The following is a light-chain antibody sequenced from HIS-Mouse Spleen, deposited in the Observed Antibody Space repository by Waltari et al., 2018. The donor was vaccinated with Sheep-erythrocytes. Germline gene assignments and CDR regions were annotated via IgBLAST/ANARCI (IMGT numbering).Light chain of an antibody. J-gene: IGLJ2*01. CDR2: QDS. V-gene: IGLV3-1*01. CDR1: KLGDIS. Sequence: SYELTQPPSVSVSPGQTASITCAGDKLGDISACWYQQKPGQSPVLVIYQDSKRPSGIPERFSGSNSGNTATLTISGTQAMDEADYYCQAWDSSTVVFGGGTKLTVL. CDR3: QAWDSSTVV.